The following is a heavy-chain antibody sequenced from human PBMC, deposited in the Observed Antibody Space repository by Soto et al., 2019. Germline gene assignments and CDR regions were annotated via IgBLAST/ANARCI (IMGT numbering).Heavy chain of an antibody. CDR2: IYYSGST. V-gene: IGHV4-59*01. J-gene: IGHJ5*02. D-gene: IGHD4-4*01. Sequence: SETLSLTCTVSGGSISSYYWSWIRQPPGKGLEWIGYIYYSGSTNYNPSLKSRVTISVDTSKNQFSLKLSSVTAADTAVYYCARSDYSNYLNWFVPWGQGTLVTVSS. CDR3: ARSDYSNYLNWFVP. CDR1: GGSISSYY.